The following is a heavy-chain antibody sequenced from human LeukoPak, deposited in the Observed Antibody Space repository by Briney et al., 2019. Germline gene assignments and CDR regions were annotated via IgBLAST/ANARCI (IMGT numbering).Heavy chain of an antibody. CDR3: AKDVVVTRKYYFDY. Sequence: KPGGSLRLSCAASGFTFSSYWMSWVRQAPGKGLEWVANIKQDGSEKYYVDSVKGRFTISRDNSKNTLYLQMNSLRAEDTAVYYCAKDVVVTRKYYFDYWGQGTLVTVSS. J-gene: IGHJ4*02. CDR2: IKQDGSEK. CDR1: GFTFSSYW. D-gene: IGHD2-21*02. V-gene: IGHV3-7*03.